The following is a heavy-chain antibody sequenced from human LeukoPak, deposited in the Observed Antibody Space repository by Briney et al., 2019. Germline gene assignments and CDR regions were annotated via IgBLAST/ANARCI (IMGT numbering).Heavy chain of an antibody. Sequence: SETLSLTCNVSGGSIRGYYWSWLRQPPGKGLEWIGYIYSSGSTNYNPSLKSRVTISIDTSKNLFSLKLSSVTAADTAVYYCARLFSAAGSSGEYFDYWGQGTLVTVSS. CDR3: ARLFSAAGSSGEYFDY. CDR2: IYSSGST. D-gene: IGHD6-13*01. J-gene: IGHJ4*02. V-gene: IGHV4-59*12. CDR1: GGSIRGYY.